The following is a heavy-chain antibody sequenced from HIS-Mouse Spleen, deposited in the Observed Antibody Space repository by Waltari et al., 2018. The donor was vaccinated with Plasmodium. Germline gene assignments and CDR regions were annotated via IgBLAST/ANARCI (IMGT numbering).Heavy chain of an antibody. CDR3: AKSSKGTGDLWDY. J-gene: IGHJ4*02. Sequence: EVQLLESGGGLVQPGGSLTRPRAASGFTFSSDAISWVHQAQGRGLEWVSAISGSGGSTYYADSVKGRFTISRDNSKNTLYLQMNSLRAEDTAVYYCAKSSKGTGDLWDYWGQGTLVTVSS. CDR1: GFTFSSDA. CDR2: ISGSGGST. D-gene: IGHD7-27*01. V-gene: IGHV3-23*01.